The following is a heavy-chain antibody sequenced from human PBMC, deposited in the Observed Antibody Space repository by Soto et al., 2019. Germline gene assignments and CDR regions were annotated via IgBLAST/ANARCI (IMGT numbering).Heavy chain of an antibody. J-gene: IGHJ4*02. Sequence: QVQLQESGPGLVQPSGTLSLTCTVSSGSISSSYWWTWVRQTPGKGLEWIGEVSHGGTTNYNPSLERRVTISLDKSRNSLSLKLTSVTAADTATYFCARVQVCNGVTCTRGGFDYWGQGTLVTVSS. CDR1: SGSISSSYW. V-gene: IGHV4-4*02. D-gene: IGHD2-8*01. CDR2: VSHGGTT. CDR3: ARVQVCNGVTCTRGGFDY.